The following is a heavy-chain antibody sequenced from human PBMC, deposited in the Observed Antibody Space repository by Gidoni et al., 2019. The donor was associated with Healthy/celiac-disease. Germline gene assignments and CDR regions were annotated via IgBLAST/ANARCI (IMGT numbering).Heavy chain of an antibody. V-gene: IGHV3-43*01. Sequence: EVQLVESGGVVVQLGGSLRLSCAASGFTFDAYSMHWVRQAPGKGLEWVSLISWDGGSTYYADSVKGRFTISRDNSKNSLYLQMNSLRTEDTALYYCAKDATGITVAGTGHFDYWGQGTLVTVSS. J-gene: IGHJ4*02. CDR3: AKDATGITVAGTGHFDY. D-gene: IGHD6-19*01. CDR2: ISWDGGST. CDR1: GFTFDAYS.